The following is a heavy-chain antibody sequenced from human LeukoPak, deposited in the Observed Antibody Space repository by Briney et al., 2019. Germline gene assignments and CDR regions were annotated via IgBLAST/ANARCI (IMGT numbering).Heavy chain of an antibody. J-gene: IGHJ6*03. CDR1: GGSISSGDYY. D-gene: IGHD3-10*01. CDR2: IYYSGST. V-gene: IGHV4-30-4*08. CDR3: AREVVGYYYYMDV. Sequence: SETLSLTCTVSGGSISSGDYYWSWIRQPPGKGLEWLGYIYYSGSTYYNPSLKSRVTISVDTSKNQFSLKLSSVTAADTAVYYCAREVVGYYYYMDVWGKGTTVTVSS.